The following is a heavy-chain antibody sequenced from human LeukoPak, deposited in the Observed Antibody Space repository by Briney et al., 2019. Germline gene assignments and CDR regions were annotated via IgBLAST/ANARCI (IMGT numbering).Heavy chain of an antibody. D-gene: IGHD2-15*01. J-gene: IGHJ2*01. CDR3: ARDGLAAATLHWCFDL. V-gene: IGHV3-21*01. CDR1: GFTFSSYS. Sequence: GGSLRLSCAASGFTFSSYSMNWVRQAPGKGLEWVSSISSSSSYIYYADSVKGRFTISRDNARNSLYLRMNSLRAEDTAVSYCARDGLAAATLHWCFDLWGRGTLVTVSS. CDR2: ISSSSSYI.